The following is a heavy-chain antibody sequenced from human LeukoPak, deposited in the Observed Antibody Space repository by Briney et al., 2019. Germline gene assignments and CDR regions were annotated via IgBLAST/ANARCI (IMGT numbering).Heavy chain of an antibody. CDR2: IYYSGST. J-gene: IGHJ2*01. CDR1: GGSISSSSYY. Sequence: SETLSLICTVSGGSISSSSYYWGWIRQPPGKGLERIGSIYYSGSTYYNPSLNSRVTISVDPSKNQFPLKLNSVTAADTAVYYCARGYTSRFWYFDLWGRGTLVTVSS. CDR3: ARGYTSRFWYFDL. V-gene: IGHV4-39*02. D-gene: IGHD5-18*01.